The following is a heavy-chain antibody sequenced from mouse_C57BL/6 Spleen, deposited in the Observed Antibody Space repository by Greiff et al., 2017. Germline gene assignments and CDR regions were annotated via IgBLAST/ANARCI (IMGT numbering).Heavy chain of an antibody. CDR2: INPSTGGT. J-gene: IGHJ4*01. CDR1: GYSFTGYY. V-gene: IGHV1-42*01. D-gene: IGHD6-5*01. Sequence: EVQLQQSGPELVKPGASVKISCKASGYSFTGYYMNWVKQSPEKSLEWIGEINPSTGGTTYNQKFKAKATLTVDKSSSTAYMQLNSLTSEDSAVYYCATSYHEDCAMDYWGQGTSVTVSS. CDR3: ATSYHEDCAMDY.